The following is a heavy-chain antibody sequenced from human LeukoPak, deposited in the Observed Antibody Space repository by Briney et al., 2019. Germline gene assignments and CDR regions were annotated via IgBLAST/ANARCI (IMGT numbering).Heavy chain of an antibody. Sequence: GASVKVSCKASGYTLTSYAMHWVRQAPGQGLEWMGIINPSGGSTSYAQKFQGRVTMTRDTSTSTVYMELSSLRSEDTAVYYCARWDYYDSSGSHIPLDYWGQGTLVTVSS. CDR3: ARWDYYDSSGSHIPLDY. J-gene: IGHJ4*02. CDR1: GYTLTSYA. D-gene: IGHD3-22*01. CDR2: INPSGGST. V-gene: IGHV1-46*01.